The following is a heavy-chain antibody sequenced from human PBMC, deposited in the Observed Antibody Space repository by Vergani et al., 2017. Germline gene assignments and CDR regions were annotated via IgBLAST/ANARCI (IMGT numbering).Heavy chain of an antibody. CDR1: GFTFSGSA. Sequence: EVQLVESGGGLVQPGGSLKPSCAASGFTFSGSAMHWVRQASGKGLEWVGRIRSKANSYATAYAASVKGRFTISRDDSKNTAYLQMNSLKTEDTAVYYCSLPXVGATKEGYYGMDVWGQGTTVTVSS. D-gene: IGHD1-26*01. V-gene: IGHV3-73*01. CDR2: IRSKANSYAT. CDR3: SLPXVGATKEGYYGMDV. J-gene: IGHJ6*02.